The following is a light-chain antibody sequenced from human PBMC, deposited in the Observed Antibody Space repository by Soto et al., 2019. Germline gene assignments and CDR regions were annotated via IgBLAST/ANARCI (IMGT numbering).Light chain of an antibody. CDR2: VAS. J-gene: IGKJ5*01. V-gene: IGKV1-39*01. Sequence: DIQITQSPCSLSASVGDRVTITCRASQSISSWLAWYQQKPGKAPNLLIYVASSLQSEVPSRFSGSGSGTDFTLTITSLQPEDFATYYCQQSYGTPITFGQGTRLEIK. CDR3: QQSYGTPIT. CDR1: QSISSW.